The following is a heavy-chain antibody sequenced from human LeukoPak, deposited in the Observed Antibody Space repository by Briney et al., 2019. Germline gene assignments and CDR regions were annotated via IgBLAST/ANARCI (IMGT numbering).Heavy chain of an antibody. Sequence: SETLSRTCAVYGGSFTGYYWSWIRQPPGKGLEWIGEINHSGSTNYNPSLKSRVTISVDTSKNQFSLKLSSVTAADTAVYYCARTKTYSSSWYVDYWGQGTLVPVSS. CDR1: GGSFTGYY. V-gene: IGHV4-34*01. CDR2: INHSGST. CDR3: ARTKTYSSSWYVDY. D-gene: IGHD6-13*01. J-gene: IGHJ4*02.